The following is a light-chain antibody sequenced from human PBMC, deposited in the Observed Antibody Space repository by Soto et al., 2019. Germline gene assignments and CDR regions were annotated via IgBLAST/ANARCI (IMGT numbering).Light chain of an antibody. J-gene: IGLJ1*01. CDR1: SGHSNYA. V-gene: IGLV4-69*01. CDR3: QTWGTGIRV. Sequence: QLVLTQSPSASASRGASVKLTCTLSSGHSNYAIAWHQQQPEKGPRYLMKVNSDGSHRKGDGIPDRFSGSSSGAQRYLTISSLQSEDEADYYCQTWGTGIRVFGTGTKLTVL. CDR2: VNSDGSH.